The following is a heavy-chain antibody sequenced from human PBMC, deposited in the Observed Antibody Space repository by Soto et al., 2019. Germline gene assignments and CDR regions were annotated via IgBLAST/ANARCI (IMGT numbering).Heavy chain of an antibody. D-gene: IGHD7-27*01. CDR2: ISSSSSYI. CDR3: ARVSPASNFHDAFDI. Sequence: GGSLRLSCAASGFTFSSYSMNWVRQAPGKGLEWVSSISSSSSYIYYADSVKGRFTISRDNAKNSLYLQMNSLRAEDTAVYYCARVSPASNFHDAFDIWGQGTMVTVSS. CDR1: GFTFSSYS. V-gene: IGHV3-21*01. J-gene: IGHJ3*02.